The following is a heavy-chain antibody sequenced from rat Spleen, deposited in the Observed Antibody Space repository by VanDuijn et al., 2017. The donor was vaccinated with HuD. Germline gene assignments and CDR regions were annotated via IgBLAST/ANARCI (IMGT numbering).Heavy chain of an antibody. D-gene: IGHD1-9*01. CDR1: GFTFSDYG. V-gene: IGHV5-29*01. CDR2: FSYGDSSGHSGT. Sequence: EVQLVESDGGLVQPGRSLKLSCAASGFTFSDYGMAWVRQAPTKGLEWVATFSYGDSSGHSGTYYRDSVKGRFTISRDNAKSTLSLQMDSLRSEDTATYYCARRHYGYTDYFDYWGQGVMVTVSS. J-gene: IGHJ2*01. CDR3: ARRHYGYTDYFDY.